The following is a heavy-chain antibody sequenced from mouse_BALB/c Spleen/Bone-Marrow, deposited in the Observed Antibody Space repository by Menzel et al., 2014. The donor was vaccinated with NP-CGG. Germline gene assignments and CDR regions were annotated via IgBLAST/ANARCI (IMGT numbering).Heavy chain of an antibody. CDR2: IDPANGNT. CDR3: ARDYDYFFSY. CDR1: GFNIKDTY. D-gene: IGHD2-4*01. Sequence: EVQLQQSGAELVKPGASVKLSCTASGFNIKDTYMHWVKQRPEQGLEWIGWIDPANGNTKYDPNFQGKATITADTSSNTAYLQLSSLTSEDTAVYYCARDYDYFFSYWGQGTTLTVSS. J-gene: IGHJ2*01. V-gene: IGHV14-3*02.